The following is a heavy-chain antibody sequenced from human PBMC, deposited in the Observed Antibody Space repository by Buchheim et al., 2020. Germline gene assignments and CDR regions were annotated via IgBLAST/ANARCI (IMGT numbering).Heavy chain of an antibody. Sequence: QVQLMESGGGVVQPGRSLRLSCAASGFTITTYAMHWVRQAPGRGLEWVATISYDGTYKYYADSVKGRFTISRDNSKNTLYLQMNSLKTEDTAVYYCARGVGSGGTYFGYWGQGTL. J-gene: IGHJ4*02. CDR3: ARGVGSGGTYFGY. CDR1: GFTITTYA. D-gene: IGHD1-26*01. CDR2: ISYDGTYK. V-gene: IGHV3-30*04.